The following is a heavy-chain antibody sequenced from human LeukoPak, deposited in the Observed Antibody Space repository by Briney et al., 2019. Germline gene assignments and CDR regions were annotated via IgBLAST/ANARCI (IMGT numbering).Heavy chain of an antibody. CDR2: INHSGST. CDR3: ARARMYYDFWSGPEWTYYFDY. CDR1: GGSFSGYY. V-gene: IGHV4-34*01. Sequence: SETLSLTCAVYGGSFSGYYWSWIRQPPGKGLEWIGEINHSGSTNYSPSLKSRVTISVDTSKNQFSLKLSSVTAADTAVYYCARARMYYDFWSGPEWTYYFDYWGQGTLVTVSS. D-gene: IGHD3-3*01. J-gene: IGHJ4*02.